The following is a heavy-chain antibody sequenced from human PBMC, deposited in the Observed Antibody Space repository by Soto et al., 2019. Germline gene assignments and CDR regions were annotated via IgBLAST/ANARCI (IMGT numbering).Heavy chain of an antibody. D-gene: IGHD6-19*01. J-gene: IGHJ4*02. CDR2: MNPNSGNT. CDR1: GYTFTSYD. Sequence: ASVKVSCKASGYTFTSYDINWVRQATGQGLEWMGWMNPNSGNTGHAQKFQGRVTMTRNTSISTAYMELSSLRSEDTAVYYCARAPVAGMDYFDYWGQGTLVTVSS. V-gene: IGHV1-8*01. CDR3: ARAPVAGMDYFDY.